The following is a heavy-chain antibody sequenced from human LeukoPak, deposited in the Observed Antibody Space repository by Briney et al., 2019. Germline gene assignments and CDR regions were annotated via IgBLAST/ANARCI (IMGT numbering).Heavy chain of an antibody. D-gene: IGHD2-8*01. V-gene: IGHV3-21*06. CDR1: GFNFAIYS. Sequence: GGSLRLSCAASGFNFAIYSMSWVRQAPGKGLEWVASMGSRGSHIYYADSVKGRFTISRDNAQNSLYLQLNSLGAEETAVYFCAKTGGYCTTNCRGMGNRFESWGQGALVAVSS. CDR3: AKTGGYCTTNCRGMGNRFES. CDR2: MGSRGSHI. J-gene: IGHJ5*01.